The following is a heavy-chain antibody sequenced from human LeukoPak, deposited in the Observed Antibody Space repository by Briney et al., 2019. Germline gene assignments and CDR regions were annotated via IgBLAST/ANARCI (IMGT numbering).Heavy chain of an antibody. J-gene: IGHJ4*02. CDR1: GGSISSGGYY. D-gene: IGHD2-2*01. Sequence: KASETLSLTCTVSGGSISSGGYYWSWIRQHPGKGLEWIGYIYYSGSTYYNPSLKSRVTISVDTSKNQFSLKLSSVTAADTAVYYCARGRYCSSTSCPGLGDYWGQGTLVTVSS. CDR2: IYYSGST. CDR3: ARGRYCSSTSCPGLGDY. V-gene: IGHV4-31*03.